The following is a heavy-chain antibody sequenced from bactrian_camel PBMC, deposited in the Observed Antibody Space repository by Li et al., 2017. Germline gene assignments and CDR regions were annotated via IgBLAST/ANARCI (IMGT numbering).Heavy chain of an antibody. CDR3: AADRRPWTAVGYTLSPEKALAPLRARGY. CDR1: GDIYSRNC. Sequence: HVQLVESGGDSVQTGGSLRLSCAASGDIYSRNCMGWFRQGPGKEREALACITWGVDSIYYVDSVKGRFTISRDNAKHTLYLQMNSLKPEDTATYYCAADRRPWTAVGYTLSPEKALAPLRARGYWGQGTQVTVS. CDR2: ITWGVDSI. J-gene: IGHJ6*01. V-gene: IGHV3-3*01. D-gene: IGHD6*01.